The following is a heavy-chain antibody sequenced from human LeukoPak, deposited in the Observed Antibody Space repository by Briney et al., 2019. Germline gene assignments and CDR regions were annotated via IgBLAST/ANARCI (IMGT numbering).Heavy chain of an antibody. J-gene: IGHJ4*02. D-gene: IGHD6-19*01. CDR1: GFTFSNAR. CDR2: IKSKTDGGTT. CDR3: TTGGAVAYYFDY. Sequence: GGSLRLSCAASGFTFSNARMSWVRQAPGKGLEWVGRIKSKTDGGTTDYAAPVKGRFTISRDDSKNTLYLQMNSLKTEDTAVYYCTTGGAVAYYFDYWGQGTLVTVSS. V-gene: IGHV3-15*01.